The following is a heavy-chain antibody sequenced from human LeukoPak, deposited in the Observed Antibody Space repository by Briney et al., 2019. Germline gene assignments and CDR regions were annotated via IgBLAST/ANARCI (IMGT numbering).Heavy chain of an antibody. CDR2: IKQDGSEK. D-gene: IGHD2-8*01. CDR3: ALYCTNGVCSGTIDY. CDR1: GFTFSSYS. Sequence: GGSLRLSCAASGFTFSSYSMNWVRQAPGKGLEWVANIKQDGSEKYYVDSVKGRFTISRDNAKNSLYLQMNGLRAEDTAVYYCALYCTNGVCSGTIDYWGQGTLVTVSS. J-gene: IGHJ4*02. V-gene: IGHV3-7*01.